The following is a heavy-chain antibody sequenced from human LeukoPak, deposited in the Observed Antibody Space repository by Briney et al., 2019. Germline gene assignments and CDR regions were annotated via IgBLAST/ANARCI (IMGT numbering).Heavy chain of an antibody. V-gene: IGHV3-53*01. Sequence: PGGSLRLSCAASGFTVSSNYMSWVRQAPGKGLEWASVIYSGGSTYYADSVKGRFTISRDNSKNTLYLQMNSLRAEDTAVYYCARGRLDWVPFDIWGQGTMVTVSS. D-gene: IGHD3-9*01. CDR1: GFTVSSNY. CDR3: ARGRLDWVPFDI. CDR2: IYSGGST. J-gene: IGHJ3*02.